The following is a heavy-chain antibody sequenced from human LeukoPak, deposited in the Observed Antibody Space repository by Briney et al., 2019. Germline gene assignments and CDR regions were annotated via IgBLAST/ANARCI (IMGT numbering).Heavy chain of an antibody. D-gene: IGHD3-16*02. CDR3: ARDRPFTFGGVIPQYYFDY. J-gene: IGHJ4*02. CDR1: GGTFSSYA. Sequence: SVKVSCKASGGTFSSYAISWVRQAPGQGLEWMGRIIPIFGTANYAQKFQGRVTITTDESTSTAYMELSSLRSEDTAVYYCARDRPFTFGGVIPQYYFDYWGQGTLVTVSS. V-gene: IGHV1-69*05. CDR2: IIPIFGTA.